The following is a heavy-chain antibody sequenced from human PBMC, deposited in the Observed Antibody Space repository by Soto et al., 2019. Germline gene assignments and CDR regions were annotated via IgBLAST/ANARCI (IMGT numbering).Heavy chain of an antibody. J-gene: IGHJ6*02. CDR1: GFTVSSNY. V-gene: IGHV3-53*02. CDR3: ARDYSSSRYYGMDV. D-gene: IGHD3-22*01. CDR2: IYSGGSA. Sequence: EVQLVETGGGLIQPGGSLRLSCAASGFTVSSNYMIWVRQAPGKGLEWVSVIYSGGSAYYADSVKGRFTISRDNSKNTLYLQMNSLRAEDTAVYYCARDYSSSRYYGMDVWGQGTTVTVSS.